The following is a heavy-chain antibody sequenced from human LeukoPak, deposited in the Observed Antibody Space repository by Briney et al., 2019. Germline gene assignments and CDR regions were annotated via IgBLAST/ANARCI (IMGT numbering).Heavy chain of an antibody. Sequence: GGSLRLSCAASGFTFSTYTMNRVRQAPGKGLEWVSAISDTGNTYHADSVKGRFTISRDSSKNTLFLQMNRLRPEDAAVYYCAKAPVTTCRGAFCYPFDYWGLGTLVTVSS. V-gene: IGHV3-23*01. D-gene: IGHD2-15*01. CDR3: AKAPVTTCRGAFCYPFDY. CDR2: ISDTGNT. J-gene: IGHJ4*02. CDR1: GFTFSTYT.